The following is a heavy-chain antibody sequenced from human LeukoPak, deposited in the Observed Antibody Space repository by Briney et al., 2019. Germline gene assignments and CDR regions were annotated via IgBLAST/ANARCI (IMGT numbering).Heavy chain of an antibody. CDR3: ARDGRQHYGDY. J-gene: IGHJ4*02. CDR2: INPNSGGT. D-gene: IGHD4-17*01. CDR1: GYTFTGYY. V-gene: IGHV1-2*02. Sequence: ASVKVSCKASGYTFTGYYMHWVRQAPGQGLEWLGWINPNSGGTNCAQKFQGRVTMTRDSSISTAYMELSRLRSDDTAVYYCARDGRQHYGDYWGQGTLVTVSS.